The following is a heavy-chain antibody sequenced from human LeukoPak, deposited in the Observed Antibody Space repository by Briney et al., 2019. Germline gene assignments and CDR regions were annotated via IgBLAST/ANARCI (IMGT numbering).Heavy chain of an antibody. CDR2: INPSGGST. J-gene: IGHJ5*02. V-gene: IGHV1-46*01. CDR3: ARGLHVVVAAKNWFDP. CDR1: GYTFTSYY. D-gene: IGHD2-15*01. Sequence: ASVKVSCKASGYTFTSYYMHWVRQAPGQGLEWMGIINPSGGSTSYAQKFQGRVTMTRDTSTSTVYMELSSLRSEDTAVYYCARGLHVVVAAKNWFDPWGQGTLVTVSS.